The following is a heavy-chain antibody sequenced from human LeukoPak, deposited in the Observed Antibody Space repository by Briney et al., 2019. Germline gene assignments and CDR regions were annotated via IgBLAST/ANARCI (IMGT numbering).Heavy chain of an antibody. Sequence: GGSLRLSCAASGFTFNTYWMHWVRQAPGKGLVWVARVNREGTTTAYADSVKGRFIISRDNSKNTLYLQMNNLRAEDTAVYYCARASDWILFDYWGQGTPVTVSS. J-gene: IGHJ4*02. CDR2: VNREGTTT. D-gene: IGHD2-2*03. CDR3: ARASDWILFDY. CDR1: GFTFNTYW. V-gene: IGHV3-74*03.